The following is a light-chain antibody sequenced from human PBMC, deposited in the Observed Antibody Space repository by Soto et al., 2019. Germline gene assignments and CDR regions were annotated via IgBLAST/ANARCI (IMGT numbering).Light chain of an antibody. J-gene: IGKJ1*01. V-gene: IGKV1-39*01. CDR2: ATS. Sequence: DFQMTQSPSSLSASVGDRVNITCRASQSITRYLNWYQQKPGKAPNLLIYATSNLQTGVPLRFSGSGFGTDFTLTISSLQPDDFATYYCQHYNSYSEAFGQGTKVELK. CDR3: QHYNSYSEA. CDR1: QSITRY.